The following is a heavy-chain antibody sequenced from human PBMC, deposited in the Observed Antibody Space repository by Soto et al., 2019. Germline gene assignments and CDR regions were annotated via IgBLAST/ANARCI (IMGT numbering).Heavy chain of an antibody. CDR2: ISGSGDYT. CDR3: ARDHRYCSGPTCYPQVGY. V-gene: IGHV3-23*01. Sequence: PVGFLRVSCAASQITCSHYAMSWLRQAPGKGLEWVSAISGSGDYTYYADSVKGRFTISRDNSKNTLYLQMNSLRAEDTAVYYCARDHRYCSGPTCYPQVGYWGQGTQVTVSS. J-gene: IGHJ4*02. D-gene: IGHD2-2*01. CDR1: QITCSHYA.